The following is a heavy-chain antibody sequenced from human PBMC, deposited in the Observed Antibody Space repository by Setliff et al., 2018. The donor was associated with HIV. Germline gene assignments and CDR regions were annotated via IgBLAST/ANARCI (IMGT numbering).Heavy chain of an antibody. J-gene: IGHJ4*02. CDR3: ARYCSGGSCPDY. CDR1: GGSISSGNYY. CDR2: IYPSGST. Sequence: SETLSLTCTVSGGSISSGNYYWSWVRQPAGKGLEWIGRIYPSGSTNYNPSLKSRVTISIDTSKNQFSLKLSSMTAADTAVYYCARYCSGGSCPDYWGQGTLVTVSS. D-gene: IGHD2-15*01. V-gene: IGHV4-61*02.